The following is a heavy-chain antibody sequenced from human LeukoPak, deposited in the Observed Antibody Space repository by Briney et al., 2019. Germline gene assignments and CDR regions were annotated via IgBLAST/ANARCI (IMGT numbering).Heavy chain of an antibody. J-gene: IGHJ6*02. CDR3: GRVYHDCSGGSWLYYYGMDV. D-gene: IGHD2-15*01. CDR2: ISADNGNT. CDR1: GYTFTSYG. Sequence: GASVKVSCKASGYTFTSYGISWVRQAPGQGLEWMVWISADNGNTNYAQKLQGRVTMTTDTSTSTAYMELRSLRSDDTAVYYWGRVYHDCSGGSWLYYYGMDVWGQGTTVTVSS. V-gene: IGHV1-18*01.